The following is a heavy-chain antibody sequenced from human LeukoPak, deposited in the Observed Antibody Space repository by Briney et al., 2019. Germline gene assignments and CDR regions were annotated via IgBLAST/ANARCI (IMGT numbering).Heavy chain of an antibody. CDR3: ARSSREPRGYAPWELMPPFDY. CDR1: GFTFSSYE. J-gene: IGHJ4*02. V-gene: IGHV3-48*03. Sequence: GGSLRLSCAASGFTFSSYEMNWVRQAPGKGLEWVSYISSGGSTIYYADSVRGRFTISRDNAKNSLYLQMNSLRAEDTAVYYCARSSREPRGYAPWELMPPFDYWGQGTLVTVSS. CDR2: ISSGGSTI. D-gene: IGHD4-23*01.